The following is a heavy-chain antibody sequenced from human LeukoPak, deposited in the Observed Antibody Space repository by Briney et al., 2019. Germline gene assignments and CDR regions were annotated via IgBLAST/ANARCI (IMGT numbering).Heavy chain of an antibody. D-gene: IGHD3-16*02. V-gene: IGHV3-23*01. J-gene: IGHJ4*02. Sequence: GGSMRLSCAASGFTFSSYAMSWVRQAPGKGLEWVSAISGSGGSTYYADSVKGRFTISRDNSKNTLYLQMNSLRAEDTAVYYCAKDRALRELSYFDYWGQGTLVTVSS. CDR1: GFTFSSYA. CDR3: AKDRALRELSYFDY. CDR2: ISGSGGST.